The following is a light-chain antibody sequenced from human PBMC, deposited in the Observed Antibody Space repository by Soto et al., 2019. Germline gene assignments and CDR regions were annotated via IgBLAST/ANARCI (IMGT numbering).Light chain of an antibody. CDR3: SSYAGSNNFV. J-gene: IGLJ1*01. V-gene: IGLV2-8*01. CDR2: EVT. CDR1: SSDVGGYDY. Sequence: QSALTQPPSASGSPGQSVTISCTGTSSDVGGYDYVSWYQQHPDKAPKLMIYEVTKRPSGVPDCFSGSKSGNTASLTVSGLQAEDEADYYCSSYAGSNNFVFGTGTKLTVL.